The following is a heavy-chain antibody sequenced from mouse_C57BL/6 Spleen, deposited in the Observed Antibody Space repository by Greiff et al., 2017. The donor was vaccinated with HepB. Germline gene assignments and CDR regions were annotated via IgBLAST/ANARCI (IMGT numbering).Heavy chain of an antibody. J-gene: IGHJ3*01. D-gene: IGHD2-2*01. CDR2: ISSGGSYT. CDR1: GFTFSSYG. Sequence: EVQRVESGGDLVKPGGSLKLSCAASGFTFSSYGMSWVRQTPDKRLEWVATISSGGSYTYYPDSVKGRFTISRDNAKNTLYLQMSSLKSEDTAMYYCARQVTTGAWFAYWGQGTLVTVSA. V-gene: IGHV5-6*01. CDR3: ARQVTTGAWFAY.